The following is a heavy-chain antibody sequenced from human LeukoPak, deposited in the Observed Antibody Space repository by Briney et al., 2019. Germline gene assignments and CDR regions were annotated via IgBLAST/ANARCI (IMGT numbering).Heavy chain of an antibody. J-gene: IGHJ3*02. V-gene: IGHV3-30-3*01. CDR1: GFTFSSYA. CDR3: ARVRIVVVFDAFDI. Sequence: GGSLRLFCAASGFTFSSYAMHWVRQAPGKGLEWVAVISYDGSNKYYADSVKGRFTISRDNSKNTLYLQMNSLRAEDTAVYYCARVRIVVVFDAFDIWGQGTMVTVSS. CDR2: ISYDGSNK. D-gene: IGHD2-21*01.